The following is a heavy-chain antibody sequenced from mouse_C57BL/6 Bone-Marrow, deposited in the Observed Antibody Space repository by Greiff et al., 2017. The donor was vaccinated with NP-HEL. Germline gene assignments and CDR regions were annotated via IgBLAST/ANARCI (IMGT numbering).Heavy chain of an antibody. J-gene: IGHJ4*01. D-gene: IGHD2-3*01. V-gene: IGHV10-1*01. Sequence: DVKLVESGGGLVQPKGSLKLSCAASGFSFNTYAMNWVRQAPGKGLEWVARIRSKSNNYATYYADSVKDRFTISRDDSESMLYLQMNNLKTEDTAMYYCVRHVWLLRGDAMDYWGQGTSVTVSS. CDR3: VRHVWLLRGDAMDY. CDR1: GFSFNTYA. CDR2: IRSKSNNYAT.